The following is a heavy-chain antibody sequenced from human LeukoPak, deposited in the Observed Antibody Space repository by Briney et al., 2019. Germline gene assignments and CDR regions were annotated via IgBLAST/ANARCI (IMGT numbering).Heavy chain of an antibody. CDR2: IIPIFGTA. J-gene: IGHJ3*02. V-gene: IGHV1-69*06. CDR3: ASSYGDYVFDAFDI. D-gene: IGHD4-17*01. CDR1: GGTFSSYA. Sequence: ASVKVFCKASGGTFSSYAISWVRQAPGQGLEWMGGIIPIFGTANYAQKFQGRVTITADKSTSTAYMELSSLRSEDTAVYYCASSYGDYVFDAFDIWGQGTMVTVSS.